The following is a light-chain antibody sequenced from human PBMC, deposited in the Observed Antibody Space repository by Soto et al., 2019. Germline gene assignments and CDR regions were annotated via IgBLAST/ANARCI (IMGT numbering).Light chain of an antibody. CDR1: KLGDKY. J-gene: IGLJ1*01. CDR3: QAWDSSTFDV. V-gene: IGLV3-1*01. CDR2: QDS. Sequence: SYELTQPPSVSVSPGQTASITCSGDKLGDKYACWYQQKPGQSPVLVIYQDSKRPSGIPERFSGSNSGNTATLTISGTQAMDEADYYCQAWDSSTFDVCGTGTKLTVL.